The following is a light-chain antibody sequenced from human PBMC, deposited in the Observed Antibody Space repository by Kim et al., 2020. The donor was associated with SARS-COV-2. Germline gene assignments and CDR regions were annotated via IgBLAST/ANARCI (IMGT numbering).Light chain of an antibody. J-gene: IGLJ3*02. CDR1: SGSIASNY. Sequence: NFMLTQPHSVSESPGKTVTISCTRSSGSIASNYVQWYQQRPGSSPTTVIYEDNQRPSGVPDQFSGSIDSSSNSASLTISGLKTEDEADYYCQSYDSSNWVFGGGTQLTV. V-gene: IGLV6-57*01. CDR2: EDN. CDR3: QSYDSSNWV.